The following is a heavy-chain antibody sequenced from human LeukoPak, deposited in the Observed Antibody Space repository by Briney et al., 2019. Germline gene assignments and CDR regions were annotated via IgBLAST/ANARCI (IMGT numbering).Heavy chain of an antibody. J-gene: IGHJ4*02. CDR3: ARSQWLRPFDY. CDR2: INHSGST. CDR1: GGSISSYY. D-gene: IGHD5-12*01. Sequence: SETLSLTCTVSGGSISSYYWSWIRQPPGKGLEWIGEINHSGSTNYNPSLKSRVTISVDTSKNQFSLKLSSVTAADTAVYYCARSQWLRPFDYWGQGTLVTVSS. V-gene: IGHV4-34*01.